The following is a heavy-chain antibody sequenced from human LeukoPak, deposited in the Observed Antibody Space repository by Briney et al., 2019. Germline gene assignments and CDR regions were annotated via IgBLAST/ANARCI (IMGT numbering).Heavy chain of an antibody. CDR2: INPNSGGT. V-gene: IGHV1-2*04. J-gene: IGHJ4*02. CDR3: ARGYSSSWYYFDY. CDR1: GYTFTGYY. Sequence: ASVKVSCKASGYTFTGYYMHWVRQAPGQGLEWMGWINPNSGGTNYAQKFQGWVTMTRDTSISTAYMELSRLRSEDTAVYYCARGYSSSWYYFDYWGQGTLVTVSS. D-gene: IGHD6-13*01.